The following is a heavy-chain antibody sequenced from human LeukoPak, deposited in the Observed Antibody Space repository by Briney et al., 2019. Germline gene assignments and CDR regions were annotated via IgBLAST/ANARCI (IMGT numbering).Heavy chain of an antibody. J-gene: IGHJ4*02. CDR2: ISGSGGST. CDR3: AKGVGYSYGFDY. CDR1: GFTFSSYA. D-gene: IGHD5-18*01. V-gene: IGHV3-23*01. Sequence: GGSLRLSCAASGFTFSSYAMSWVRQPPGKGLEWVSAISGSGGSTYYADSVKGRFTISRDNSKNTLYLQMNSLRAEDTAVYYCAKGVGYSYGFDYWGQGTLVTVSS.